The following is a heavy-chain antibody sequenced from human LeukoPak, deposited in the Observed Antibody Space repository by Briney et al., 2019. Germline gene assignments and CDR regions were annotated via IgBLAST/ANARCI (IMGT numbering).Heavy chain of an antibody. CDR1: GFTFDIYA. J-gene: IGHJ4*02. Sequence: GGSLRLSCAASGFTFDIYAMTWVPQAPGKGLEWFSAICGSDGSTYYADSVKGRFTISRENSKNMLYLQMNSLRAEDTALYYCVKNAGGSCYSSSAYWGQGTLVTVSS. V-gene: IGHV3-23*01. D-gene: IGHD2-15*01. CDR2: ICGSDGST. CDR3: VKNAGGSCYSSSAY.